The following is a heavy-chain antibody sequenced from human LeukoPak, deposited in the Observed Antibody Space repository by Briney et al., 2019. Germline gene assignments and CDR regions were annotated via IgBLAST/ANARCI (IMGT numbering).Heavy chain of an antibody. D-gene: IGHD1-14*01. Sequence: GGSLRLSCAASGFTFSSYWMSWVRQAPGKGLEWVANIKQDGSEKYYVDSVKGRFAISRDNAKNSLYLQMNSQRAEDTAVYYCARDKADRDYFDYWGQGTLVTVSS. J-gene: IGHJ4*02. CDR3: ARDKADRDYFDY. CDR2: IKQDGSEK. CDR1: GFTFSSYW. V-gene: IGHV3-7*01.